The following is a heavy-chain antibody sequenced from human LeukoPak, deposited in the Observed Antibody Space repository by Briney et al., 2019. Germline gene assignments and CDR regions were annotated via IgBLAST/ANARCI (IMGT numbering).Heavy chain of an antibody. V-gene: IGHV3-48*03. CDR1: GFTFSSYE. D-gene: IGHD3-10*01. Sequence: GGSLRLSCAASGFTFSSYEMNWVRQAPGKGLERVSYISSSGSTIYYADSVKGRFTISRDNSKNTLYLQMNSLRAEDTAVYYCARVPGYYGSGSYYKYFDYWGQGTLITVSS. CDR2: ISSSGSTI. J-gene: IGHJ4*02. CDR3: ARVPGYYGSGSYYKYFDY.